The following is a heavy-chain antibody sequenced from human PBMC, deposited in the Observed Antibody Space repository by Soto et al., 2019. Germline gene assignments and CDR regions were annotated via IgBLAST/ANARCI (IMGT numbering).Heavy chain of an antibody. J-gene: IGHJ5*02. D-gene: IGHD2-2*01. CDR1: GGSISSGGYY. CDR2: IYYSGST. Sequence: PSETLSLTCTVSGGSISSGGYYWSWIRQHPGKGLEWIGYIYYSGSTYYNPSLKSRVTISVDTSKNQFSLKLSSVTAADTAVYYCARVGHYCSSTSCYHDWFAPWGQGTLVTVSS. CDR3: ARVGHYCSSTSCYHDWFAP. V-gene: IGHV4-31*03.